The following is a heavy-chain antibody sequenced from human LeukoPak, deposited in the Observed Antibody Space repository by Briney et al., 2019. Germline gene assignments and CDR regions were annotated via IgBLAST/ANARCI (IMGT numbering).Heavy chain of an antibody. J-gene: IGHJ4*02. Sequence: PGGSWRLSSPASGFPSSSYVMTWVGQAPGKGREWGSRIGGSGDNTYYADCVRDRFSISRDNSKTTVSLQMNSLRAEDTAVYYCAKGRGTAVTSAANYWGQGTLVTVSS. CDR3: AKGRGTAVTSAANY. CDR2: IGGSGDNT. D-gene: IGHD4-17*01. V-gene: IGHV3-23*01. CDR1: GFPSSSYV.